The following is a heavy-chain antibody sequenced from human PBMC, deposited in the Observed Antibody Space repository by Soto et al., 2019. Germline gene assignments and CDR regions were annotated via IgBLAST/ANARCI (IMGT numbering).Heavy chain of an antibody. CDR3: ARQPPYGPLDY. V-gene: IGHV4-34*01. Sequence: PSETLSLSCAVYGWSVRGYDCSGILQPPGKGLEWIGKINYSGSTNYNPSLKSRVTISGDTSKNQFSLRLTSVTAADTAVYYGARQPPYGPLDYWGQGTLVTVSS. CDR2: INYSGST. CDR1: GWSVRGYD. J-gene: IGHJ4*02. D-gene: IGHD4-17*01.